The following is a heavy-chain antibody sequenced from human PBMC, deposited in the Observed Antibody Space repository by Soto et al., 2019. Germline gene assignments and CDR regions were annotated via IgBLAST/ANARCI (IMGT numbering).Heavy chain of an antibody. CDR3: ARAAAAAVYYGMDV. D-gene: IGHD6-13*01. CDR1: GDTFSTYT. J-gene: IGHJ6*02. CDR2: IIPSSASS. Sequence: SVKVSCKASGDTFSTYTITWMRQAPGQGLEWMGGIIPSSASSNYAQKFQGRVTMTRDASTSTAYMELSSLRSEDTAVYYCARAAAAAVYYGMDVWGQGTTVTVSS. V-gene: IGHV1-69*05.